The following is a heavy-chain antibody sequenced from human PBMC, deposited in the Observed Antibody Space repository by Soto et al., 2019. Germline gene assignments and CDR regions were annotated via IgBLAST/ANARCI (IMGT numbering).Heavy chain of an antibody. CDR1: GGSISSGGYY. CDR2: IYYSGST. J-gene: IGHJ4*02. CDR3: ARARMLDYYDSSGPPDY. D-gene: IGHD3-22*01. V-gene: IGHV4-31*03. Sequence: SSETLSLTCTVSGGSISSGGYYWSWIRQQPGKGLEWIGYIYYSGSTYYNPSLKSRVTISVDTSKNQFSLKLSSVTAADTAVYYCARARMLDYYDSSGPPDYWGQGTLVTVSS.